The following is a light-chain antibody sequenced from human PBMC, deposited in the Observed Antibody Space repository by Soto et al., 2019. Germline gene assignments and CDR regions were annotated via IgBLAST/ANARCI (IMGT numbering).Light chain of an antibody. J-gene: IGKJ1*01. CDR3: HQRQSWPRT. V-gene: IGKV3-11*01. CDR2: QTS. CDR1: QYINTR. Sequence: ECVLTQSQTTRSSLRGDRVSLSGRASQYINTRLAWYQHRPGQAPRLLIYQTSIRAAGIPARFSASGSGTDFTLAISDVQPEDFALYSCHQRQSWPRTFGQGTKVDIK.